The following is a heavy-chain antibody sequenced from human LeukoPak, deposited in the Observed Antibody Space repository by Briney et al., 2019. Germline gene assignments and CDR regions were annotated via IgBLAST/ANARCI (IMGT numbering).Heavy chain of an antibody. V-gene: IGHV3-30*09. CDR1: GFTFRSYA. D-gene: IGHD6-19*01. CDR2: ISNDGSNR. Sequence: GRSLRLSCAASGFTFRSYAMHWVRQAPGKGLEWVAVISNDGSNRYYAESVEGRFVISRDDSKNTLYMHLNSLRSEDTAVYYCARGSPTSGWYWYVEYWGQGTLVSVST. CDR3: ARGSPTSGWYWYVEY. J-gene: IGHJ4*02.